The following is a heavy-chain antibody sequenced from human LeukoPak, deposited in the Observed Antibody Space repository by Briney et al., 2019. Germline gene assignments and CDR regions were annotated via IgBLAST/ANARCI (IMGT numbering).Heavy chain of an antibody. D-gene: IGHD3-10*01. CDR1: GYTSTSYG. CDR3: AKGNPMVRGVIDDFDY. Sequence: ASVKVSCKASGYTSTSYGISWVRQAPGQGLEWMGWINPNSGGTNYAQKFQGRVTMTRDTSISTAYMELSRLRSDDTAVYYCAKGNPMVRGVIDDFDYWGQGTLVTVSS. CDR2: INPNSGGT. V-gene: IGHV1-2*02. J-gene: IGHJ4*02.